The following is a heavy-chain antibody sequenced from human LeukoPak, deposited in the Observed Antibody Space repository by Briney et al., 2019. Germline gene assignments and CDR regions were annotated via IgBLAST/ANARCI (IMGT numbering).Heavy chain of an antibody. V-gene: IGHV3-33*01. Sequence: PGGSLRLSCAASGFTFSSYGMHWIRQAPARGLEWVAVIYYDGSNKYYADTVMGRFTISRDNFENMLYLQMNNLRAEDTAVYYCARDKEMTTNFGMDVWGQGTTVTVSS. J-gene: IGHJ6*02. CDR2: IYYDGSNK. D-gene: IGHD4-17*01. CDR1: GFTFSSYG. CDR3: ARDKEMTTNFGMDV.